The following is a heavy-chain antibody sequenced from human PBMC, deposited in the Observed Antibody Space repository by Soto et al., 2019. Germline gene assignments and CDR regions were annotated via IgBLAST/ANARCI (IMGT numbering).Heavy chain of an antibody. J-gene: IGHJ3*02. CDR3: ARSYYYDSSGYTDAFDI. D-gene: IGHD3-22*01. Sequence: TLSLTCTVSGGSISSGGYYWSWIRQHPGKGLEWIGYIYYSGSTYYNPSLKSRVTISVDTSKNQFSLKLSSVTAADTAVYYCARSYYYDSSGYTDAFDIWGQGTMVTVSS. V-gene: IGHV4-31*03. CDR2: IYYSGST. CDR1: GGSISSGGYY.